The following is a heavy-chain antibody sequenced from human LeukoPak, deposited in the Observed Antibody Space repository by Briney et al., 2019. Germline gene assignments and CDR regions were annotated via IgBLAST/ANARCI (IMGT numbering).Heavy chain of an antibody. J-gene: IGHJ4*02. CDR1: GGSISTYY. CDR2: INNSGST. Sequence: SETLSLTCTVSGGSISTYYWSWIRKPPGKGLEWIGHINNSGSTNYSPSLESRVTISVDTSKNQFSLKLSSVTAADTAVYYCARFKRAGGWSYFDYWGQGTLVTVSS. D-gene: IGHD6-19*01. CDR3: ARFKRAGGWSYFDY. V-gene: IGHV4-59*01.